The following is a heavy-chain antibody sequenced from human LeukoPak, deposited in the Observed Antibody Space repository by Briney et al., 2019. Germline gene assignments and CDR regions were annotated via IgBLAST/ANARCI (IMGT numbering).Heavy chain of an antibody. J-gene: IGHJ4*02. CDR3: ARTYGPYYFDY. Sequence: ETLSLTCSVSGGSISSSNWWSWVRQPPGKGLEWVSVIYSGGSTYYADSVKGRFTISRDNSKNTLYLQMNSLRAEDTAVYYCARTYGPYYFDYWGQGTLVTVSS. D-gene: IGHD4-17*01. CDR1: GGSISSSNW. CDR2: IYSGGST. V-gene: IGHV3-66*01.